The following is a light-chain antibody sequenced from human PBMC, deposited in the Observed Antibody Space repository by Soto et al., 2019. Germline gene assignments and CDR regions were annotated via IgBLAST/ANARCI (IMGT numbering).Light chain of an antibody. J-gene: IGLJ2*01. CDR2: EVR. Sequence: QSVLTQPRSVSGSPGQSVTISCTGASGDVGGYSYVSWYQQYPDTAPKLLIYEVRKRPSGVPDRFSGSKSGNMASLTISGLQPEDEADYFCSSFAGSDTLVVFGGGTKVTVL. V-gene: IGLV2-11*01. CDR1: SGDVGGYSY. CDR3: SSFAGSDTLVV.